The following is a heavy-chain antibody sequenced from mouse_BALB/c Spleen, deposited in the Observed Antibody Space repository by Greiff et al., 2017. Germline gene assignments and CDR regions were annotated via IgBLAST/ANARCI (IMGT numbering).Heavy chain of an antibody. V-gene: IGHV1-87*01. CDR1: GYTFTSYW. CDR2: IYPGDGDT. Sequence: QVQLKESGAELARPGASVKLSCKASGYTFTSYWMQWVKQRPGQGLEWIGAIYPGDGDTRYTQKFKGKATSTADKSSSTAYMQLSSLASEDSAVYYCARGDWYFDVWGAGTTVTVSS. J-gene: IGHJ1*01. CDR3: ARGDWYFDV.